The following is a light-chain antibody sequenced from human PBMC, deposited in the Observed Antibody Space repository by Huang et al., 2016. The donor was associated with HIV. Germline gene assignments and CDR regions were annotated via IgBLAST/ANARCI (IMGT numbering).Light chain of an antibody. CDR1: QGISGY. J-gene: IGKJ2*01. Sequence: IQLTQSPSSLSLSVGDRVTITCRASQGISGYLAWYQQKPGTAPKLLICAASTLQSGVPLRFSGGGFGTDFTLTISSLQPEDFATYYCQQLNSYPYTFGQGTKLEIK. V-gene: IGKV1-9*01. CDR3: QQLNSYPYT. CDR2: AAS.